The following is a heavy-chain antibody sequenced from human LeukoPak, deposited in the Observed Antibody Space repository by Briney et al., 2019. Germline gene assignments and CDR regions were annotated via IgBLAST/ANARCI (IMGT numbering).Heavy chain of an antibody. Sequence: PGGSLRLSCTASGFTFSDYYMSWIRQAPGKGLEWVSYISSSGSTIYYADSVKGRFTISRDNAKNSLYLQMNSLRAEDTAVYYCARPDSRGHYGMDVWGQGTTVTVSS. CDR1: GFTFSDYY. CDR2: ISSSGSTI. D-gene: IGHD3-10*01. J-gene: IGHJ6*02. CDR3: ARPDSRGHYGMDV. V-gene: IGHV3-11*01.